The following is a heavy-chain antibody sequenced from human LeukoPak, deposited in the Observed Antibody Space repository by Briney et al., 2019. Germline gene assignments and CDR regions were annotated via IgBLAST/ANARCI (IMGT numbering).Heavy chain of an antibody. D-gene: IGHD6-19*01. V-gene: IGHV1-46*01. Sequence: ASVKVSCKASGYTFTSYYMHWVRQAPGQGLEWVGIINPSGGSTSYAQKFQGRVTMTRDMSTSTVYMELSSLRSENTAVYYCARDPNLQWLAPNFDYWGQGTLVTVSS. CDR3: ARDPNLQWLAPNFDY. CDR1: GYTFTSYY. CDR2: INPSGGST. J-gene: IGHJ4*02.